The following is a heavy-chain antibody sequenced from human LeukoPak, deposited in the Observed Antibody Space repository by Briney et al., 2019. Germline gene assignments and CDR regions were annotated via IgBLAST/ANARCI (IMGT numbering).Heavy chain of an antibody. CDR2: INPKSGGT. Sequence: GASVKVSCKASGYTFTGYYMHWVRQAPGQGLEWMGWINPKSGGTNYAQKFQGRVTMTRDTSISTAYMELSRLRSDDTAVYYCARDGDELWGSGDPPHYYYYMDVWGKGTTVTISS. V-gene: IGHV1-2*02. CDR1: GYTFTGYY. D-gene: IGHD3-10*01. CDR3: ARDGDELWGSGDPPHYYYYMDV. J-gene: IGHJ6*03.